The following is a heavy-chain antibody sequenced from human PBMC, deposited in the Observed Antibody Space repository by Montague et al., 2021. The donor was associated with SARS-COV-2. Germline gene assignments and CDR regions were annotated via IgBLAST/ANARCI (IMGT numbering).Heavy chain of an antibody. CDR2: ISGSGGST. Sequence: RRLSCAASGFTFSYYVMSWVRQAPGKGLEWVSAISGSGGSTYYADSVKGRFTISRDNSENTLYLQMNNLRAEDTAVYYCANRGIAAAGSYRYYFDYWGQGTLVTVSS. D-gene: IGHD6-13*01. CDR1: GFTFSYYV. CDR3: ANRGIAAAGSYRYYFDY. J-gene: IGHJ4*02. V-gene: IGHV3-23*01.